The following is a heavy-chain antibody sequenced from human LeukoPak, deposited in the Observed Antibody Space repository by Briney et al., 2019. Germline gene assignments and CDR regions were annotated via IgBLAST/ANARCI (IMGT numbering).Heavy chain of an antibody. V-gene: IGHV3-11*04. D-gene: IGHD6-13*01. J-gene: IGHJ4*02. CDR3: TRRPYSSSRYYFDY. CDR2: ISSSGSML. CDR1: GFTFSDYY. Sequence: GGSLRLSCTVSGFTFSDYYMSWVRQAPGKGLEWVSYISSSGSMLHYADSVEGRFTISRDNAKNSLYLQMSSLRVEDTAVYYCTRRPYSSSRYYFDYWGQGTLVTVSS.